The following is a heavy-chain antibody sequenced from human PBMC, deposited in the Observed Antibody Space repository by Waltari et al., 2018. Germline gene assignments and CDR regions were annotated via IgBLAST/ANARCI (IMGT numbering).Heavy chain of an antibody. D-gene: IGHD1-26*01. V-gene: IGHV3-72*01. Sequence: EVQLVESGGGLVQPGGSLRLSCVVCGFTFCDHYMDWVRQAPGKGREWVGRTKNKSNRYTTEYAASVKGRFIISRDDSKNSLYLQMNSLKTEDTAVYFCTSRHSGSSDYWGQGTLVTVSS. CDR3: TSRHSGSSDY. CDR1: GFTFCDHY. J-gene: IGHJ4*02. CDR2: TKNKSNRYTT.